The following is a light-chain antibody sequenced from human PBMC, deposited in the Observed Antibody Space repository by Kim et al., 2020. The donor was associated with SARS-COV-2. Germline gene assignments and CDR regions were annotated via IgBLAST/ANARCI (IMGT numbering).Light chain of an antibody. J-gene: IGLJ1*01. CDR1: TNYINL. V-gene: IGLV2-23*02. Sequence: QSALAQPASVSGSPGQSITISCTGVTNYINLVSWYLRRPGKAPELLIYEVNQRPSGVSNRFSGSKSGSTASLTIAGLQTEDEADYYCCSFTRTNTFVFGTGTKVTVL. CDR3: CSFTRTNTFV. CDR2: EVN.